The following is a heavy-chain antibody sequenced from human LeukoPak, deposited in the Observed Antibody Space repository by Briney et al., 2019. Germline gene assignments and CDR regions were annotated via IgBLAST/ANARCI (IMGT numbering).Heavy chain of an antibody. V-gene: IGHV3-21*01. CDR2: ISSSSSYI. CDR3: ARGRELELRPGTFDY. D-gene: IGHD1-7*01. CDR1: GFTFSSYS. J-gene: IGHJ4*02. Sequence: PGGSLRLSCAASGFTFSSYSMNWVRQAPGKGLEWVSSISSSSSYIYYADSVKGRFTISRDNAKNSLYLQMNSLRAEDTAVYYCARGRELELRPGTFDYWGQGTLVTVSS.